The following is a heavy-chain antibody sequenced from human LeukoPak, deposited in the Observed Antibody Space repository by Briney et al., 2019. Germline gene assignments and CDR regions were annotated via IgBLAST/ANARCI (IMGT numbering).Heavy chain of an antibody. Sequence: SQTLSLTCAVSGGSISSGSYYWSWIRQPAGKGLEWIGRIYTSGSTNYNPSLKSRVTISVDTSKNQFSLKLSSVTAADTAVYYCARDSEDGDDAFDIWGQGTMVTVSS. V-gene: IGHV4-61*02. J-gene: IGHJ3*02. CDR3: ARDSEDGDDAFDI. D-gene: IGHD4-17*01. CDR1: GGSISSGSYY. CDR2: IYTSGST.